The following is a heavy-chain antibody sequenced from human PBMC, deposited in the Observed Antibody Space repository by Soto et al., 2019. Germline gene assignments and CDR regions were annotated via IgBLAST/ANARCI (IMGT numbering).Heavy chain of an antibody. J-gene: IGHJ4*02. CDR2: IYHSGST. CDR3: ARAQSNHRVRGAVDY. Sequence: QLQLQESGSGLVKPSQTLSLTCAVSGGSISSGGYSWSWIRQPPGKGLEWIGYIYHSGSTYYNPSLMSRVTIPVDRSKNQFSLKLSSVTAADTAVYYCARAQSNHRVRGAVDYWGQGTLVTVSS. CDR1: GGSISSGGYS. V-gene: IGHV4-30-2*01. D-gene: IGHD3-10*01.